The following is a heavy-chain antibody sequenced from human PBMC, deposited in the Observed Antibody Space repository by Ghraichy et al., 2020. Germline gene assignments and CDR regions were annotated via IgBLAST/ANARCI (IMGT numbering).Heavy chain of an antibody. CDR1: GFGFDAYA. D-gene: IGHD3/OR15-3a*01. J-gene: IGHJ5*02. V-gene: IGHV3-9*01. CDR2: ISWNSHII. Sequence: GGSLRLSCVASGFGFDAYAMHWVRQVPGKGLEWVSGISWNSHIIGYADSVRGRFTISRDNAKNSLYLQMNSLRDEDTALYYCVKDMDKAGLNWFDPWGQGTLVTVSS. CDR3: VKDMDKAGLNWFDP.